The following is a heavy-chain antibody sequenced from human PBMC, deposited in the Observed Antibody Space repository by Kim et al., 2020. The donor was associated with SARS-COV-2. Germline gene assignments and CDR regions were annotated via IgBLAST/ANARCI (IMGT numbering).Heavy chain of an antibody. J-gene: IGHJ3*02. CDR2: INWNGGSA. Sequence: GGSLRLSCAASGFTFDDYGMSWVRQAPGKGLEWVSGINWNGGSAGYADSVKGRFTISRDNAKNSLYLQMNSLRAEDTALYHCARDGTTNDAFDIWGQGTMVTVSS. D-gene: IGHD4-17*01. CDR1: GFTFDDYG. V-gene: IGHV3-20*01. CDR3: ARDGTTNDAFDI.